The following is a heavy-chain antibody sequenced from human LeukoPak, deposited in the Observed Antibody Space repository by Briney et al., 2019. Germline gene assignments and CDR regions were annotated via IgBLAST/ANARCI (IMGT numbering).Heavy chain of an antibody. J-gene: IGHJ3*01. CDR1: GFTFSNYW. D-gene: IGHD6-25*01. CDR2: ISYDGSST. V-gene: IGHV3-74*01. CDR3: ARRSAAKDAFDF. Sequence: PGGSLRLSCAASGFTFSNYWMHWVRQAPGKGLVWVSRISYDGSSTNYADSVKGRFTISRDNAKNTLYLQMNSLRAEDTAVHYCARRSAAKDAFDFWGQGTMVTVSS.